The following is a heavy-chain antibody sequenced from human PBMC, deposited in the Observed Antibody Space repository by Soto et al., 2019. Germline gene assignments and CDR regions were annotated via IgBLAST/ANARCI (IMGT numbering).Heavy chain of an antibody. CDR1: GFSFTNYA. CDR2: VWYDGSKR. D-gene: IGHD6-19*01. CDR3: ARDPQYNSGWYFDY. J-gene: IGHJ4*02. V-gene: IGHV3-33*01. Sequence: QVQLVESGGGVVQPGRSVRLSCATSGFSFTNYAIHWVRQAPGKGLEWVTVVWYDGSKRYYADSVKGRFTISRDTSKNTVYLEMNSLRAEYTAVYYCARDPQYNSGWYFDYWGRGTLVTVSS.